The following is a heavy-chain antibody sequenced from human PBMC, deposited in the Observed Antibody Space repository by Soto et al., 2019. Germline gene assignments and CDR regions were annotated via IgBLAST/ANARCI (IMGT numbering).Heavy chain of an antibody. CDR2: MSYDGTNK. J-gene: IGHJ4*02. CDR3: AKDRTGDGGVFDN. V-gene: IGHV3-30*18. Sequence: QVQLVESGGGVAQPGKSLKLSCAASGFTFSIYAMHWVRQAPGKGLEWVASMSYDGTNKHYADSVKGRFTISRDNSKITLYLQVISLRPEDTALYYCAKDRTGDGGVFDNWGQGTLVTVSS. D-gene: IGHD7-27*01. CDR1: GFTFSIYA.